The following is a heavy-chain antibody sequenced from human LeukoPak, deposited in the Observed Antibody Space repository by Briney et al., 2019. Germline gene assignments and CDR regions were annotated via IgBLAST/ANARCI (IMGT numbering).Heavy chain of an antibody. J-gene: IGHJ4*02. CDR3: ARGGASSSWFIDY. Sequence: PGGSLRLSCAASGFTVSSNYMSWVRQAPGKGLEWVSVIYSGGSTYYADSVKGRFTISRDNSKNTLYLQMNSVRAEDTAVYYCARGGASSSWFIDYWGQGTLVTVSS. CDR2: IYSGGST. CDR1: GFTVSSNY. D-gene: IGHD6-13*01. V-gene: IGHV3-53*01.